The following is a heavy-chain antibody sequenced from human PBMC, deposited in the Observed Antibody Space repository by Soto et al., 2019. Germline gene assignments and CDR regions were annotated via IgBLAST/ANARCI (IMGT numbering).Heavy chain of an antibody. CDR1: GGSIRGYS. V-gene: IGHV4-59*08. Sequence: ASLTLCLPCTVAGGSIRGYSWTCIRQTPGKGLEWIGYISYSGRTNYNPSLKSRVTVSVETSKNQFSLKLTSVTAADTAVYYCARHGFITIIGGGGLRSAFDIWGQGTMVTVSS. CDR2: ISYSGRT. J-gene: IGHJ3*02. CDR3: ARHGFITIIGGGGLRSAFDI. D-gene: IGHD3-9*01.